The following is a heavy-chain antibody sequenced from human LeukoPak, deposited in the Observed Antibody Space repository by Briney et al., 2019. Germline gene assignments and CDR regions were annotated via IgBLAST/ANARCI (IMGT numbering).Heavy chain of an antibody. V-gene: IGHV1-69*05. J-gene: IGHJ4*02. Sequence: GASVKVSCKASGGTFSSYAISWVRQAPGQGLEWMGGIIPIFGTANYAQKFQGRVTITTDESTSTAYMELSSLRSEDTAVYYCAKIDNWNPAYWGQGTLVTVSS. CDR2: IIPIFGTA. D-gene: IGHD1-1*01. CDR3: AKIDNWNPAY. CDR1: GGTFSSYA.